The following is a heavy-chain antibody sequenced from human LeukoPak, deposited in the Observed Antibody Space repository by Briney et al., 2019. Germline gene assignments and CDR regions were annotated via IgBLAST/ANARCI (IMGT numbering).Heavy chain of an antibody. D-gene: IGHD2-15*01. CDR1: GGSTRSGRHH. CDR2: LDESGRP. J-gene: IGHJ6*03. Sequence: AETLSLTCSVSGGSTRSGRHHWAWVRQPPGKGLEFIGSLDESGRPYYNAPLKSRVTISEDSSGKQFSLNLSSVTAADTAVYYCARDLGGYPFFMDVWGRGTTVIVSS. V-gene: IGHV4-39*07. CDR3: ARDLGGYPFFMDV.